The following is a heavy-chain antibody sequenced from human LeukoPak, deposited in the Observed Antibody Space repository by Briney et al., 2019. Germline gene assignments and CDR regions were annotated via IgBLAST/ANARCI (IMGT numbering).Heavy chain of an antibody. Sequence: ASVKVSCKASGGTFSSYAISWVRQAPGQGLEWMGRIIPILGIANYAQKFQGRVTITADKSTSTAYMELSSLRSEDTAVYYCAREIVVAGYYYGMDVWGQGTTVTVSS. J-gene: IGHJ6*02. CDR2: IIPILGIA. CDR1: GGTFSSYA. V-gene: IGHV1-69*04. CDR3: AREIVVAGYYYGMDV. D-gene: IGHD2-2*01.